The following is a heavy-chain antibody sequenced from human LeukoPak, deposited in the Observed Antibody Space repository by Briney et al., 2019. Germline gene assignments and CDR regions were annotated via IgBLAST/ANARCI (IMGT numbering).Heavy chain of an antibody. CDR3: ARVGLWKPYIVVNYGMDV. J-gene: IGHJ6*02. V-gene: IGHV1-3*01. D-gene: IGHD3-22*01. CDR1: GYTFTSYA. Sequence: GASVKVSCKASGYTFTSYAMHWVRQAPGQRLEWMGWINAGNGNTKYSQKFQGRVTITRDTSASTAYMELRSLRSDDTAVYYCARVGLWKPYIVVNYGMDVWGQGTTVTVSS. CDR2: INAGNGNT.